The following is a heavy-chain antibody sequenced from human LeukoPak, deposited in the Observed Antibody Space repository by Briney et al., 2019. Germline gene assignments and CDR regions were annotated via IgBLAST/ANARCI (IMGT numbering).Heavy chain of an antibody. CDR2: ISYDGSNK. Sequence: GGSLRLSCAASGFTFSSYGTHWVRQAPGKGLEWVAVISYDGSNKYYADSVKGRFTISRDNSKNTLYLQMNSLRAEDTAVYYCAKDSWGEQQLNPHFDYWGQGTLVTVSS. CDR1: GFTFSSYG. V-gene: IGHV3-30*18. J-gene: IGHJ4*02. D-gene: IGHD6-13*01. CDR3: AKDSWGEQQLNPHFDY.